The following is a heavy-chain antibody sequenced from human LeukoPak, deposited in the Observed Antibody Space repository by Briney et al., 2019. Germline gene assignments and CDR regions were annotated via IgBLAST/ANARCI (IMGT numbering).Heavy chain of an antibody. V-gene: IGHV3-53*01. J-gene: IGHJ3*02. CDR1: GFTFSSYS. Sequence: PGGSLRLSCAASGFTFSSYSMNWVRQAPGKGLEWVSVIYSGGSTYYADSVKGRFTISRDNSKNTLYLQMNSLRAEDTAVYYCAKDRRPSGSYGDAFDIWGQGTMVTVSS. CDR2: IYSGGST. D-gene: IGHD1-26*01. CDR3: AKDRRPSGSYGDAFDI.